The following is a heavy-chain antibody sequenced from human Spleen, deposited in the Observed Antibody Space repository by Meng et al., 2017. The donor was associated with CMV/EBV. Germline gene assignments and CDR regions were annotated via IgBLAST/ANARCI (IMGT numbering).Heavy chain of an antibody. V-gene: IGHV3-30*02. CDR1: GFTFSNYG. CDR3: ARGYSSLSWFDP. J-gene: IGHJ5*02. Sequence: GGSLRLSCAASGFTFSNYGMHWVRQAPGKGLEWVAFIRYDGSNKYYADSVKGRFTISRDNSKNTLYLQMNSLRAEDTAVYYCARGYSSLSWFDPWGQGTLVTVSS. CDR2: IRYDGSNK. D-gene: IGHD6-13*01.